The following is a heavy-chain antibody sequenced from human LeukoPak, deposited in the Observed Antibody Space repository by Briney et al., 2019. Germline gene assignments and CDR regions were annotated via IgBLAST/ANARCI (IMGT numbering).Heavy chain of an antibody. V-gene: IGHV3-53*01. Sequence: GGSLRLSCAASGFTVSSNYMSWVRQAPGKGLEWVSVIYSGGSTYYADSVKGRFTISRDNSKNTLYLQMNSLRAEDTAVYYCARDRYSSSWDPYYYYYMDVWGKGTTVTVSS. D-gene: IGHD6-13*01. J-gene: IGHJ6*03. CDR1: GFTVSSNY. CDR2: IYSGGST. CDR3: ARDRYSSSWDPYYYYYMDV.